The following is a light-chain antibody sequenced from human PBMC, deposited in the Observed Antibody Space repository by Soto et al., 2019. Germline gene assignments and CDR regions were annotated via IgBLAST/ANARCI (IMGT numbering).Light chain of an antibody. V-gene: IGKV3-15*01. Sequence: EIVMTQSPGTLSVSPGERATLSCRASENLNTNLAWYQQRPGQAPMLLIYGASTRATGVPARFTGSGSGTDFTLTISSLQFDDFAVYFCQQYKNWPPWTFGQGTKV. CDR1: ENLNTN. CDR3: QQYKNWPPWT. J-gene: IGKJ1*01. CDR2: GAS.